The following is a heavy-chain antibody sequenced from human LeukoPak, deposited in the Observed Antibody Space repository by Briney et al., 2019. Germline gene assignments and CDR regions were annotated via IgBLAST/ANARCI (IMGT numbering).Heavy chain of an antibody. D-gene: IGHD6-19*01. J-gene: IGHJ4*02. CDR1: GGSISSSSYY. V-gene: IGHV4-39*01. CDR3: ARAAAGTEGWFDY. CDR2: IYYSGST. Sequence: SETLSLTCTVSGGSISSSSYYGGWIRQPPGKGLEWIGSIYYSGSTYYNPSLKSRVTISVDTSKNQFSLQLNSVTPEDTAVYYCARAAAGTEGWFDYWGQGTLVTVSS.